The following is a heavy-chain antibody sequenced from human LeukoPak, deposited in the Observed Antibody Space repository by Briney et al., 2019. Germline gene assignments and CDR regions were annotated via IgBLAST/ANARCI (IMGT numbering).Heavy chain of an antibody. CDR2: INPNSGGT. D-gene: IGHD1-26*01. V-gene: IGHV1-2*04. CDR3: ARAHPGRGDAFDI. Sequence: ASVKVSCKASGYTFTGYYMHWARQAPGQGLEWMGWINPNSGGTNYAQKFQGWVTMTRDTSISTAYMELSRLRSDDTAVYYCARAHPGRGDAFDIWGQGTMVTVSS. J-gene: IGHJ3*02. CDR1: GYTFTGYY.